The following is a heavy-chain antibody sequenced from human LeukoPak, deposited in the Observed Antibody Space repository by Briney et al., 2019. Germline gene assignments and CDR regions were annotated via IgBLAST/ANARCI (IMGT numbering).Heavy chain of an antibody. V-gene: IGHV4-4*07. Sequence: SETLSLTCTVSAGSISSYYWSWIRQPAGKGLEWIGRIYTSGSTNYNPSLKSRVTISVDTSKNQFSLKLSSVTAADTAVYYCARPHTYSSGWYYFDYWGQGTLVTVSS. CDR2: IYTSGST. D-gene: IGHD6-19*01. CDR3: ARPHTYSSGWYYFDY. J-gene: IGHJ4*02. CDR1: AGSISSYY.